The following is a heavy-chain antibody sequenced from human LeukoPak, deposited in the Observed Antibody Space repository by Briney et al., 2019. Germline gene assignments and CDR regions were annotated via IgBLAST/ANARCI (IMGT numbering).Heavy chain of an antibody. Sequence: SETLFLTCTVSGGSISSGSYYWSWIRQPAGKGLEWIGRIYTSGSTNYNPSLKSRVTISVDTSKNQFSLKLSSVTAADTAVYYCARERNDSSGYYHYYYYYYMDVWGKGTTVTVSS. CDR3: ARERNDSSGYYHYYYYYYMDV. CDR1: GGSISSGSYY. D-gene: IGHD3-22*01. J-gene: IGHJ6*03. CDR2: IYTSGST. V-gene: IGHV4-61*02.